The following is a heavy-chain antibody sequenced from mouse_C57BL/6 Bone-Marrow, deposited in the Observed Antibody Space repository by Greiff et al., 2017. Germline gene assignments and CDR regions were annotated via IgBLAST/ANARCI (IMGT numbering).Heavy chain of an antibody. D-gene: IGHD1-1*01. J-gene: IGHJ2*01. CDR3: ARFDGSRYYFDY. CDR1: GYAFSSSW. V-gene: IGHV1-82*01. CDR2: IYPGDGDT. Sequence: QVQLQQSGPELVKPGASVKISCKASGYAFSSSWMNWVKQRPGKGLEWIGRIYPGDGDTNYNGKFKGKATLTTDNSSSTAYMQLSSLTSEDSAVYFCARFDGSRYYFDYWGQGTTLTVSS.